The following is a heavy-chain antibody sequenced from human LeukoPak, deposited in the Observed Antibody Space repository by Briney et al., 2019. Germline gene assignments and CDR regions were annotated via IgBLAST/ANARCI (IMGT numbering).Heavy chain of an antibody. V-gene: IGHV3-23*01. Sequence: TGGSLRLSCAASGFTFSSYAMSWVRQAPGKGLEWVSAISGSGGSTYYADSVKGRFTISRDNSKNTLYLQMNSLRAEDTAVHYCAKDLKIGSISYSDYWGQGALVTVSS. CDR3: AKDLKIGSISYSDY. CDR1: GFTFSSYA. D-gene: IGHD2-2*01. J-gene: IGHJ4*02. CDR2: ISGSGGST.